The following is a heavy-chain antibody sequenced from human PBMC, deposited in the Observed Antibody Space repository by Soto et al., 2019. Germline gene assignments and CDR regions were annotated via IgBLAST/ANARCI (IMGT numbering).Heavy chain of an antibody. CDR3: ARDLSRSGYYTSSFDI. CDR2: ISYEGSNK. J-gene: IGHJ3*02. Sequence: GGSLRLSCAASGFTFSSYGMHWVRQAPGKGLEWVAVISYEGSNKYYADSVKGRFTISRDNSKNTLYLQMNSLRAEDTAVFYCARDLSRSGYYTSSFDIWGQGTMVTVSS. V-gene: IGHV3-30*03. CDR1: GFTFSSYG. D-gene: IGHD3-3*01.